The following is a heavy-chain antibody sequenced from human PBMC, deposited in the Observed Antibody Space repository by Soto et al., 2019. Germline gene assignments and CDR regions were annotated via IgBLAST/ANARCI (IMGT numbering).Heavy chain of an antibody. CDR2: GSYVDT. V-gene: IGHV4-61*01. D-gene: IGHD2-2*01. J-gene: IGHJ6*02. CDR3: VRELGLTARPDDKCYYYALDV. CDR1: GVSVSNSTQY. Sequence: SETLTLTCEVSGVSVSNSTQYWTWIRQAPGLELDWVGFGSYVDTYYAPSVKSRLTIALDTSKNQIYLNLSTVTAADTAVYYCVRELGLTARPDDKCYYYALDVWGQGTTVTVSS.